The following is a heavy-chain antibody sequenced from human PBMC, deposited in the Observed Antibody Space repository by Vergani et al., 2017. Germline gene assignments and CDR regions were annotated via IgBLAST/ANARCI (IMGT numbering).Heavy chain of an antibody. J-gene: IGHJ4*02. V-gene: IGHV1-46*03. Sequence: QVQLVQSGAEVKKPGASVKVSCKASGYTFTSYYMHWARQAPGQGVEWMGIISPRGCSTRYAQKFQGRVTMTRDPSTSTVYMELSSLRSEDTAVYYCANALYTSGGDYWGQGTLVTVSS. CDR1: GYTFTSYY. CDR3: ANALYTSGGDY. D-gene: IGHD3-16*01. CDR2: ISPRGCST.